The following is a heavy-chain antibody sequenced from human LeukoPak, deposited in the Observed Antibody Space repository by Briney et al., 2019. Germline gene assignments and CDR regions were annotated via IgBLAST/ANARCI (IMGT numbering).Heavy chain of an antibody. Sequence: GGSLRLSCAASGFTFSSYSMNWVRQAPGKGLEWVAVISYDGSNKYYADSVKGRFTISRDNSKNTLYLQMNSLRAEDTAVYYCARDQSYGSGSYCDYWGQGILVTVSS. CDR3: ARDQSYGSGSYCDY. J-gene: IGHJ4*02. CDR2: ISYDGSNK. V-gene: IGHV3-30*03. CDR1: GFTFSSYS. D-gene: IGHD3-10*01.